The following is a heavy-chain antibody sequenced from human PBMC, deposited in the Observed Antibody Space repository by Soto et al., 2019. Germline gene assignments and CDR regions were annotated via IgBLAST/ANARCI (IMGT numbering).Heavy chain of an antibody. J-gene: IGHJ4*02. V-gene: IGHV3-30-3*01. CDR3: ARDRLKVAEQYFGY. CDR1: GFTFSTYA. Sequence: GGSLRLSCTASGFTFSTYAMHWVRQAPGKGLEWVALISYDGNIKYYADSVKGRFTVSRDNSKNTFSVQMSSLRPEDTAVYYCARDRLKVAEQYFGYWGQGALVTVSS. D-gene: IGHD6-19*01. CDR2: ISYDGNIK.